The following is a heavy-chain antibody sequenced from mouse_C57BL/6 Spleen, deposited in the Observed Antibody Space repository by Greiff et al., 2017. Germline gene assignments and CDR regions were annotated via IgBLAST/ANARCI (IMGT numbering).Heavy chain of an antibody. CDR1: GYTFTSYW. J-gene: IGHJ4*01. CDR2: INPSNGGT. Sequence: QVQLKQPGTELVQPGASVKLSCKASGYTFTSYWMHWVKQRPGQGLEWIGNINPSNGGTNYNEKFKSKATLTVDKSSSPAYMQLSSLTSKDSAVYYCARGNPLYYAMDYWGQGTSVTVSS. CDR3: ARGNPLYYAMDY. V-gene: IGHV1-53*01.